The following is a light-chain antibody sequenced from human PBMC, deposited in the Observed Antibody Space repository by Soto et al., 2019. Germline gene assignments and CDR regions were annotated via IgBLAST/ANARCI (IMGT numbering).Light chain of an antibody. CDR1: SSDIGSYDL. J-gene: IGLJ2*01. Sequence: QSALTQPASVSGSPGQSITISCTGTSSDIGSYDLVSWYQQHPGKAPKLMIYEANKRPSGVSDRFSGSKSGNTASLTISGLQAADEADYYCSSYATDSTVLFGGGTKLTVL. CDR3: SSYATDSTVL. V-gene: IGLV2-23*01. CDR2: EAN.